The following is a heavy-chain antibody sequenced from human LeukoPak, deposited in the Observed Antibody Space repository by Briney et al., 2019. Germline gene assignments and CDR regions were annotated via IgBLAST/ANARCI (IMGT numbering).Heavy chain of an antibody. Sequence: GSSVKVSCKASGGTFSSYAISWVRQAPGQGLEWMGRIIPILGIANYAQKFQGRVTITADKSTSTAYMELSSLRSEDTAVYYCARVRGSYYFDYWGQGTLVTVSS. CDR2: IIPILGIA. D-gene: IGHD1-26*01. V-gene: IGHV1-69*04. CDR1: GGTFSSYA. CDR3: ARVRGSYYFDY. J-gene: IGHJ4*02.